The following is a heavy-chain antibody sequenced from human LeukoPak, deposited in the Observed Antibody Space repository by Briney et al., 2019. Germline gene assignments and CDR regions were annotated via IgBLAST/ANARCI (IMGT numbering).Heavy chain of an antibody. CDR3: ARHGSTVTTARFDP. Sequence: PSETLSLTCTVSGGSISSYYWSWIRQPPGKGLEWIGYIYSSGSTNYNPSLKSRLTISVDPSKNQFSLKLSSVTAADTAVYYCARHGSTVTTARFDPWGQGTLVTVSS. CDR2: IYSSGST. CDR1: GGSISSYY. J-gene: IGHJ5*02. V-gene: IGHV4-59*01. D-gene: IGHD4-17*01.